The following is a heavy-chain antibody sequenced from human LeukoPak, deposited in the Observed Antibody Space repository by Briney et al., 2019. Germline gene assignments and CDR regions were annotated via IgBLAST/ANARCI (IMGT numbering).Heavy chain of an antibody. CDR3: ARDLMGIAYRGAFYY. CDR2: IDSSSGYI. J-gene: IGHJ4*02. D-gene: IGHD6-13*01. V-gene: IGHV3-21*01. CDR1: GFTFGTYA. Sequence: GGSLRLSCAASGFTFGTYAMSWVRQPPGKGLEWVSSIDSSSGYISYADSVKGRFTISRDNARNSLFLQMSSLRDDDTAVYYCARDLMGIAYRGAFYYWGQGTLVTVSS.